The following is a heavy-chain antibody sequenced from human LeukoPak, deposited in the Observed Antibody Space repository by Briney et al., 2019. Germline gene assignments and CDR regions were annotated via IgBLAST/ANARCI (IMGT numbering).Heavy chain of an antibody. CDR2: ISSSGSFI. D-gene: IGHD2-2*01. CDR1: GFTFSSYS. J-gene: IGHJ3*02. Sequence: GGSLRLSCAASGFTFSSYSMNWVRQAPGEGLEWVSSISSSGSFIYYADSVKGRFTISRDNARNSLFLQMNSLRAEDTAVYYCARDLRYCSSASCSENGAFDIWGQGTTVTVSS. V-gene: IGHV3-21*01. CDR3: ARDLRYCSSASCSENGAFDI.